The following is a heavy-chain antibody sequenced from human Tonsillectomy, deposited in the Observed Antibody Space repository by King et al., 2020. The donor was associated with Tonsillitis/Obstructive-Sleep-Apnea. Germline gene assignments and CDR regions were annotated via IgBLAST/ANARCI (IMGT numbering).Heavy chain of an antibody. CDR2: IYPSDSYT. J-gene: IGHJ4*02. V-gene: IGHV5-10-1*03. Sequence: VQLVESGAEVKKPGESLRISCKGSGYSFTSYWISWVRQMPGKGLEWMGRIYPSDSYTKYSPSFQGHVTISADKSITTAYLQWSSLKASDTAMYYCARMTGREGATLDYWGQGTLVPVSS. CDR1: GYSFTSYW. CDR3: ARMTGREGATLDY. D-gene: IGHD1-26*01.